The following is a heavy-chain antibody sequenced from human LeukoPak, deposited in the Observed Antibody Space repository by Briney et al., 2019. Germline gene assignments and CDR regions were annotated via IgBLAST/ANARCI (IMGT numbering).Heavy chain of an antibody. D-gene: IGHD2-15*01. CDR3: ARVPGVVVAATYYYYGMDV. CDR1: GGSISSYY. Sequence: SETLSLTCTVSGGSISSYYWSWIRQPPGKGLEWIGYIYYSGSTNYNPSLKSRVTISVDTPKNQFSLKLSSVTAADTAVYYCARVPGVVVAATYYYYGMDVWGQGTTVTVSS. CDR2: IYYSGST. J-gene: IGHJ6*02. V-gene: IGHV4-59*01.